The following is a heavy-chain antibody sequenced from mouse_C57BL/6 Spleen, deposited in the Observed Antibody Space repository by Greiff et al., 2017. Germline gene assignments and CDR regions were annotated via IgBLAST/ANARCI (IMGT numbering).Heavy chain of an antibody. D-gene: IGHD4-1*01. CDR2: ISSKSSNSAT. CDR1: GFTFNTYA. CDR3: VGEGTGEWYFDV. J-gene: IGHJ1*03. V-gene: IGHV10-3*01. Sequence: EVKLMESGGGLVQPKGSLKLSCAASGFTFNTYAMHWVRQAPGQGLEWVARISSKSSNSATYYADSVKDRFTISKDDSQCMLYLQMNSLKTEDTAMYYCVGEGTGEWYFDVWGTGTTVTVSS.